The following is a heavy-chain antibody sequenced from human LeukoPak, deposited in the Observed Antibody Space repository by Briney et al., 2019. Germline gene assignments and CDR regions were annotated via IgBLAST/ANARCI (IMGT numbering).Heavy chain of an antibody. CDR2: IIPILGIA. V-gene: IGHV1-69*02. J-gene: IGHJ4*02. CDR1: GGTFSSYT. Sequence: ASVKVSCKASGGTFSSYTISWVRQAPGQGLEWMGRIIPILGIANYAQEFQGRVTITADKSTSTAYMGLSSLRSEDTAVYYCASFSGSYYSGFDYWGQGTLVTVSS. D-gene: IGHD1-26*01. CDR3: ASFSGSYYSGFDY.